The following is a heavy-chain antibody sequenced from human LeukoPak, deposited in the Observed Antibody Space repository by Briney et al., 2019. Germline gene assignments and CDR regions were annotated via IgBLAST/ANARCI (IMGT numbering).Heavy chain of an antibody. CDR2: IYYSGST. J-gene: IGHJ4*02. D-gene: IGHD5-18*01. CDR1: GGSISSGGYY. V-gene: IGHV4-31*03. CDR3: ARDGGGYNYGGFDY. Sequence: SETLSLTCTVSGGSISSGGYYWSWIRQHPGKGLEWIGYIYYSGSTYYNPSLKSRVTISVDTSKNQFSLKLSSVTAADTAVYYCARDGGGYNYGGFDYWGQGTLVTVSS.